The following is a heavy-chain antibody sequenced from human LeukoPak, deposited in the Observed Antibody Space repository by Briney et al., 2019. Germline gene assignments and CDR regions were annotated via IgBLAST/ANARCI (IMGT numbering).Heavy chain of an antibody. CDR3: ARATSDLYCSSTSCHVFDY. D-gene: IGHD2-2*01. Sequence: SESLSLTCTVSGGSISSGDYYWSWIRRPPGKGLEWIGYIYYSGSTYYNPSLKSRVTISVDTSKNQFSLKLSSVTAADTAAYYCARATSDLYCSSTSCHVFDYRGQGTLVTVSS. CDR2: IYYSGST. V-gene: IGHV4-30-4*08. CDR1: GGSISSGDYY. J-gene: IGHJ4*02.